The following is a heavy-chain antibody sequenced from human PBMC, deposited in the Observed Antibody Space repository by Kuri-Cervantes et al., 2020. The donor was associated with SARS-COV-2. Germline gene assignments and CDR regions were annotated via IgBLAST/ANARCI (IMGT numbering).Heavy chain of an antibody. V-gene: IGHV1-69*05. CDR3: AGLLRGAYYYYYMDV. CDR1: GGTFSSYA. Sequence: SVKVSCKASGGTFSSYAISWVRQAPGQGLEWMGGIIPIFGTANYAQKFQGRVTITRNTSISTAYMELSSLRSEDTAVYYCAGLLRGAYYYYYMDVWGKGTTVTVSS. D-gene: IGHD1-26*01. J-gene: IGHJ6*03. CDR2: IIPIFGTA.